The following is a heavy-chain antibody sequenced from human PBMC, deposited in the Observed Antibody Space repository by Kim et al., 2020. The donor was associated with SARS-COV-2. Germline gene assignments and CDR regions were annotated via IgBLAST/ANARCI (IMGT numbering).Heavy chain of an antibody. CDR1: GGSISSGGYY. Sequence: SETLSLTCTVSGGSISSGGYYWSWIRQHPGKGLEWIGYIYYSGSTYYNPSLKSRVTISVDTSKNQFSLKLSSVTAADTAVYYCARDRGSSSRYYYYGMDVWGQGTTVTVSS. D-gene: IGHD6-13*01. V-gene: IGHV4-31*03. CDR3: ARDRGSSSRYYYYGMDV. J-gene: IGHJ6*02. CDR2: IYYSGST.